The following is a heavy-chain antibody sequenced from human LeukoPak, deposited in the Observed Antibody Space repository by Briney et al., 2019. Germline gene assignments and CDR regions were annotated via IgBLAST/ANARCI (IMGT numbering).Heavy chain of an antibody. D-gene: IGHD2-2*01. CDR1: GFTFSSYA. J-gene: IGHJ4*02. CDR3: ARPKYCSSTSCFDFDY. Sequence: PGGSLRLSCAASGFTFSSYAMHWVRQAPGKGLEYVSAISSNGGSTYYANSVKGRFTISRDNSKSTLYLQMGSLRAEDMAVYYCARPKYCSSTSCFDFDYWGQGTLVTVSS. V-gene: IGHV3-64*01. CDR2: ISSNGGST.